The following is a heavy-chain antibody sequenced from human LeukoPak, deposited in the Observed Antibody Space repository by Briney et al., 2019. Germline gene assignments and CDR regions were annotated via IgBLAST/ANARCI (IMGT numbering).Heavy chain of an antibody. D-gene: IGHD6-19*01. CDR2: ISSSSSYI. Sequence: PGGSLRLSCAASGFTFSSYAVSWVRQAPGKGLEWVSSISSSSSYIYYADSVKGRFTISRDNAKNSLYLQMNSLRAEDTAVYYCASLSAVAGTFDYWGQGTLVTVSS. CDR1: GFTFSSYA. V-gene: IGHV3-21*01. J-gene: IGHJ4*02. CDR3: ASLSAVAGTFDY.